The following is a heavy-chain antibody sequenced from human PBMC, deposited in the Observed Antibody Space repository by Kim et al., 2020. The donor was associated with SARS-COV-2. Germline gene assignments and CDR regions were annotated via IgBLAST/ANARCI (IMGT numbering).Heavy chain of an antibody. CDR3: AKDGPRGCTSASCSSPDV. D-gene: IGHD2-2*01. CDR1: GFTFSSYA. J-gene: IGHJ6*02. Sequence: GGSLRLSCAASGFTFSSYAMNWVRQAPGKGLEWVSIISGSGGNTYYADSVKGRFTISRDNSRNTLYHQINSLRAEDTAVYYCAKDGPRGCTSASCSSPDVWGQGTTVTVSS. V-gene: IGHV3-23*01. CDR2: ISGSGGNT.